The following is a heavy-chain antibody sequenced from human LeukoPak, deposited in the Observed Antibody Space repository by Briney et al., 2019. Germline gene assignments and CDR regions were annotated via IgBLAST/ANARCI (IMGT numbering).Heavy chain of an antibody. CDR2: ISSDGSVT. Sequence: GGSLRLSCAVSGFSFTNYWMHWVRQDPGRGLVWVSYISSDGSVTKYADSVKGRFTISRDNAVNTLYLQMNSLRVEDTAVYYCARGPGSSGGAYVGDYWGHGTLVTVSS. D-gene: IGHD3-22*01. V-gene: IGHV3-74*03. CDR3: ARGPGSSGGAYVGDY. CDR1: GFSFTNYW. J-gene: IGHJ4*01.